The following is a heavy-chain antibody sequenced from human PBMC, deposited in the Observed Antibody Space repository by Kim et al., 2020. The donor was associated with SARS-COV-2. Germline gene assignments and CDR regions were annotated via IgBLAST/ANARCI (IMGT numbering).Heavy chain of an antibody. J-gene: IGHJ6*02. CDR3: ARGRGYSYGSDGMDV. CDR2: IIPIFGTA. Sequence: SVKVSCKASGGTFSSYAISWVRQAPGQGLEWMGGIIPIFGTANYAQKFQGRVKITADESTSTAYMELSSLRSEDTAVYYCARGRGYSYGSDGMDVWGQGTTVTVSS. D-gene: IGHD5-18*01. CDR1: GGTFSSYA. V-gene: IGHV1-69*13.